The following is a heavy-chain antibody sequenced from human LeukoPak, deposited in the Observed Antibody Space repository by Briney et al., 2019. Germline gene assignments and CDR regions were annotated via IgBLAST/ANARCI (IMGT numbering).Heavy chain of an antibody. J-gene: IGHJ4*02. V-gene: IGHV3-15*01. CDR3: TTQLLYEHNFDY. Sequence: GGSLTLSRPASGFTFSDAWMSWVRQTHRKGLEWVGRIKSNSDGGTTDVAAPVKGRFSISRDDSENALYLQMNRLKTEDTAVYYCTTQLLYEHNFDYWGQGTLVTVSS. D-gene: IGHD2-2*02. CDR1: GFTFSDAW. CDR2: IKSNSDGGTT.